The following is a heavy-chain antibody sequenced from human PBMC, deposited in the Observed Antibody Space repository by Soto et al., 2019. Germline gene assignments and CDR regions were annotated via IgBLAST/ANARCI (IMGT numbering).Heavy chain of an antibody. CDR1: GGSISSGGYS. CDR3: ARAQFRYCSGTSCYGAGYDY. D-gene: IGHD2-2*01. J-gene: IGHJ4*02. CDR2: IYHSGST. V-gene: IGHV4-30-2*01. Sequence: SETLSLTCAVSGGSISSGGYSWSWIRQPPGKGLEWIGYIYHSGSTYYNPSLKSRVTISVDRSKNQFSLKLSSVTAADTAVYYCARAQFRYCSGTSCYGAGYDYWGQGTLVTISS.